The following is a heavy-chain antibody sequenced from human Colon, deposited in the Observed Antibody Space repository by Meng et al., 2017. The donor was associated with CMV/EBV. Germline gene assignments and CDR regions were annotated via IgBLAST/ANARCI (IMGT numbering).Heavy chain of an antibody. V-gene: IGHV4-39*07. CDR1: GDSISSGGHY. CDR2: IYYSGST. D-gene: IGHD2/OR15-2a*01. CDR3: ARENRLFGGWFDP. J-gene: IGHJ5*02. Sequence: GSLRLSCTVSGDSISSGGHYWAWIRQPPGKGLEWIGNIYYSGSTYYNPSLKSRVTISVDTSKNQFSLKLSSLTAADSAIYYCARENRLFGGWFDPWGQGTLVTVSS.